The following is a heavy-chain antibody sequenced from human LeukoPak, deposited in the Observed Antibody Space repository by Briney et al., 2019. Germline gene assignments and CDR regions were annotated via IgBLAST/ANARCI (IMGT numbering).Heavy chain of an antibody. J-gene: IGHJ4*02. Sequence: PSETLSLICAVYGGSFSGYYWSWIRQPPGKGLEWIGEINHSGSTNYNPSLKSRVTISVDTSKNQFSLKLSSVTAADTAVYYCARNRGMMSELPVAAANYFDYWGQGTLVTVSS. CDR3: ARNRGMMSELPVAAANYFDY. D-gene: IGHD1-26*01. CDR2: INHSGST. CDR1: GGSFSGYY. V-gene: IGHV4-34*01.